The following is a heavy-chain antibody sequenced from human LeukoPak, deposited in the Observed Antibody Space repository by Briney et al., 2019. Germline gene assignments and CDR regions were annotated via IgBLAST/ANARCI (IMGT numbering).Heavy chain of an antibody. CDR3: AKVDTAMVKYYFDY. D-gene: IGHD5-18*01. V-gene: IGHV3-48*03. CDR1: GFTFSTYE. CDR2: IGRSGSTV. J-gene: IGHJ4*02. Sequence: PGGSLRLSCAASGFTFSTYEMNWVRQAPGKGLEWVSYIGRSGSTVYYADSVKGRFTISRDNAKNTLYLQMNTLRAEDTAVYYCAKVDTAMVKYYFDYWGQGTLVTVSS.